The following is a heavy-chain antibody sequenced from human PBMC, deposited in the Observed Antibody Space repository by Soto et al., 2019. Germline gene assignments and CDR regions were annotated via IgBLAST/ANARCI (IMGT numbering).Heavy chain of an antibody. Sequence: QVQLVQSGAEVKKPGSSVKVSCKASGGTFSSYAISWVRQAPGQGLEWMGGNIPIFGTANYAQKFQGRATITADESTSAAYMELSSLRSEDTAVYYCARGKPTEGRVDTAMVNYWGQGTLVTVSS. CDR3: ARGKPTEGRVDTAMVNY. CDR1: GGTFSSYA. J-gene: IGHJ4*02. D-gene: IGHD5-18*01. V-gene: IGHV1-69*01. CDR2: NIPIFGTA.